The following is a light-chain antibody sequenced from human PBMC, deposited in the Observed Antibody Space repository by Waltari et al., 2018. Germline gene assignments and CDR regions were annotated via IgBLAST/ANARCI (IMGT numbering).Light chain of an antibody. CDR2: GAS. J-gene: IGKJ5*01. V-gene: IGKV3-15*01. CDR1: QSLRSN. Sequence: EIVMTQSPATLSVSPGERATLSCRAGQSLRSNFAWYQQKPGQAPRLLIYGASTRATGIPARFSGSGSGTEFTLTISSLQSEDFAVYHCQQYNDWPPITFGQGTRLE. CDR3: QQYNDWPPIT.